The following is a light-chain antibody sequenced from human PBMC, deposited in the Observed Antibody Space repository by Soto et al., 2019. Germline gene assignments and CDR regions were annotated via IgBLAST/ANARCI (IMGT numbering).Light chain of an antibody. Sequence: DIQMTQYPSSLSASVGDRVTITCRASQSISSYLNWYQQKPGKAPKLLIYAASSLQSGVPSRFSGSGSGTDFTLTISSLQPEDFATYYCQPSYSTLLTFGGGTKVEIK. CDR2: AAS. CDR1: QSISSY. J-gene: IGKJ4*01. CDR3: QPSYSTLLT. V-gene: IGKV1-39*01.